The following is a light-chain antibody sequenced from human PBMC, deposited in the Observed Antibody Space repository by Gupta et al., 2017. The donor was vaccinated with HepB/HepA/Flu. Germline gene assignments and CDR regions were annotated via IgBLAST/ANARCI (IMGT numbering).Light chain of an antibody. CDR3: VQSSQWPLT. V-gene: IGKV2-30*01. CDR2: RVS. Sequence: DVAMTQSPLSLPVTLGQSASTSCRSSQNLIYSDGNTFLHWFHQRSSQSPRRLIYRVSDRDSGVPGRFRGSGSGSDFTLKISMMKARDVGVYDCVQSSQWPLTFGGGTKVEIK. CDR1: QNLIYSDGNTF. J-gene: IGKJ4*01.